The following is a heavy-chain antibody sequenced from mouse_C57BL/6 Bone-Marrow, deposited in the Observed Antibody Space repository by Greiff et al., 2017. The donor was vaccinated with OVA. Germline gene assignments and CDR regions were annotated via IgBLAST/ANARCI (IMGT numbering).Heavy chain of an antibody. CDR3: ASGGIYYYGSKGLYAMDY. CDR1: GFSLTSYG. V-gene: IGHV2-2*01. Sequence: VQLVESGPGLVQPSQSLSITCTVSGFSLTSYGVHWVRQSPGKGLEWLGVIWSGGSTDYNAAFISRLSISKDNSKSQVFFKMNSLQADDTAIYYCASGGIYYYGSKGLYAMDYWGQGTSVTVSS. D-gene: IGHD1-1*01. CDR2: IWSGGST. J-gene: IGHJ4*01.